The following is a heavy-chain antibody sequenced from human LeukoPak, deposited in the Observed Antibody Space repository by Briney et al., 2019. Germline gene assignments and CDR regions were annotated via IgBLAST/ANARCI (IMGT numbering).Heavy chain of an antibody. CDR1: GYTFTGYY. Sequence: ASVKVSCKASGYTFTGYYIHWVRQAPGQGLEWMGWISAYNGNTNYAQKLQGRVTMTTDTSTSTAYMELRSLRSDDTAVYYCARDRAPRFGSSWSKADYYGMDVWGQGTTVTVSS. D-gene: IGHD6-13*01. J-gene: IGHJ6*02. V-gene: IGHV1-18*04. CDR2: ISAYNGNT. CDR3: ARDRAPRFGSSWSKADYYGMDV.